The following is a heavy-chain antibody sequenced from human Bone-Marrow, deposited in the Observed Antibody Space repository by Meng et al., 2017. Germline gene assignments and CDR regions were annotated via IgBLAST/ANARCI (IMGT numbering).Heavy chain of an antibody. Sequence: VQLVQSGTEVKKPGASVKVSCKASGYTFATYAISWVRQAPGQGLEWMGWVSVYNTNYAQKFQGRVTLTTDTSTSTVYMELRSLTSDDTAVYYCANWNDGLLNYWGQGTLVTVSS. D-gene: IGHD1-1*01. CDR2: VSVYNT. CDR1: GYTFATYA. CDR3: ANWNDGLLNY. V-gene: IGHV1-18*01. J-gene: IGHJ4*02.